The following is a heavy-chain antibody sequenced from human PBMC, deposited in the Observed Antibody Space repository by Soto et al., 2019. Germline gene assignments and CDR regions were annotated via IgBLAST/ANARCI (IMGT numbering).Heavy chain of an antibody. V-gene: IGHV1-69*06. J-gene: IGHJ3*02. D-gene: IGHD6-19*01. CDR3: ARAGPVAGNHAFDI. CDR2: IIPIFGTA. CDR1: GGSFSSYA. Sequence: QVQLVQSGAEVKKPGSSVKVSCKASGGSFSSYAISWVRQAPVQGLEWMGGIIPIFGTATYAQKVRGRVTIIADKSTSTAYMELSSLRSEATAVYYCARAGPVAGNHAFDIWGQVTLVTVSS.